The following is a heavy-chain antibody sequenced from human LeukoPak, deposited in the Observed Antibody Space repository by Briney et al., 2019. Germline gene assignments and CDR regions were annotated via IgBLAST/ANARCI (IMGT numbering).Heavy chain of an antibody. CDR3: ARDEYCSGGSCYLRAPDY. J-gene: IGHJ4*02. CDR1: GFTFSSYA. CDR2: ISGSGGST. D-gene: IGHD2-15*01. V-gene: IGHV3-23*01. Sequence: GGSLRLSCAASGFTFSSYAMSWVRQAPGKGLEWVSAISGSGGSTYYADSVKGRFTISRDNSKNTLYLQMNSLRAEDTALYYCARDEYCSGGSCYLRAPDYWGQGTLVTVSS.